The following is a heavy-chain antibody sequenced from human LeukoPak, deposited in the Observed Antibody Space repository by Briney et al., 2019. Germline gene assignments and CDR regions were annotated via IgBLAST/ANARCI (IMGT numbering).Heavy chain of an antibody. CDR2: IYYSGST. V-gene: IGHV4-59*01. J-gene: IGHJ5*02. Sequence: PSETLSLTCTVSGGSISSYYWSWIRQPPGKGLEWIGYIYYSGSTNYNPSLKSRVTISVDTSKNQFSLKLSSVTAADTAVYYCARGLMGTMIVGGNWFDPWGQGTLVTVSS. CDR1: GGSISSYY. D-gene: IGHD3-22*01. CDR3: ARGLMGTMIVGGNWFDP.